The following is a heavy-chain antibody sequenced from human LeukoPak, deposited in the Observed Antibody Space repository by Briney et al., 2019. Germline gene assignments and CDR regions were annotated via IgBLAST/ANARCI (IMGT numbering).Heavy chain of an antibody. J-gene: IGHJ5*02. CDR2: IYYSGST. CDR3: ARDYCSSTSCYGLGWFDP. V-gene: IGHV4-61*01. Sequence: KPSETLSLTCTVSGGSVSSGSYYWSWIRQPPGKGLEWIGYIYYSGSTNYNPSLKGRVTISVDTSKNQFSLKLSSVTAADTAVYYCARDYCSSTSCYGLGWFDPWGQGTLVTVSS. CDR1: GGSVSSGSYY. D-gene: IGHD2-2*01.